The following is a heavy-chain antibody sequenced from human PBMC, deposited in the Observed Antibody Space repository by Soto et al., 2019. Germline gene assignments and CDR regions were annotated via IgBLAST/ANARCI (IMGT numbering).Heavy chain of an antibody. CDR3: AKTKNYYDSSGYTFDY. Sequence: GGSLRLSCAASEVTFTDYGMHWVRQAPGKGLVWVSRISSDGTTTNYADSVKGRFTISRDNAKNTLYLQMNSLRAEDTAVYYCAKTKNYYDSSGYTFDYWGQGTLVTVSS. V-gene: IGHV3-74*01. CDR1: EVTFTDYG. J-gene: IGHJ4*02. CDR2: ISSDGTTT. D-gene: IGHD3-22*01.